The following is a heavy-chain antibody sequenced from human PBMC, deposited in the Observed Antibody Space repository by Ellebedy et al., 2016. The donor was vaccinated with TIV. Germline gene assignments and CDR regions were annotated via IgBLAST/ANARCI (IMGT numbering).Heavy chain of an antibody. CDR2: TCFRSKWYN. CDR1: GDSVSSNSAA. CDR3: ARRSSRNVMDV. V-gene: IGHV6-1*01. Sequence: SQTLSLTCAISGDSVSSNSAAWNWIRRSPSRGLEWLGRTCFRSKWYNDYAVSVKSRITINPDTSKNQFSLQLNSVTPEDTAVYYCARRSSRNVMDVWGQGTTVTVSS. D-gene: IGHD6-13*01. J-gene: IGHJ6*02.